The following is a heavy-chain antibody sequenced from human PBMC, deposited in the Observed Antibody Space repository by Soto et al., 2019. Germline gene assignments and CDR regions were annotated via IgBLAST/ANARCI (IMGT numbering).Heavy chain of an antibody. D-gene: IGHD3-10*01. CDR3: PPWFGALVS. J-gene: IGHJ5*02. V-gene: IGHV3-30*03. CDR1: GFTFSSYG. Sequence: QVQLVESGGGVVQPGRSLRLSCAASGFTFSSYGMHWVRQAPGKGLEWVAVISYDGSNKYYADSVKGRFTISRDNSKNTLYLQMHGLRVDDTAVAYCPPWFGALVSWGQGTLVTFS. CDR2: ISYDGSNK.